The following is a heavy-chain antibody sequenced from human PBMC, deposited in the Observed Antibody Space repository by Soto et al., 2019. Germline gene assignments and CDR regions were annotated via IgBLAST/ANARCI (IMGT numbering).Heavy chain of an antibody. V-gene: IGHV3-7*01. CDR1: GFTFSSYW. Sequence: PGGSLRLSCAASGFTFSSYWVTWVRQAPGKGLEWVANIKQDGSKKYYVDSVKGRFTISRDNAKNSLFLQMTTLPPESPAFYYCPNRFWFFALWARGPLAPVSS. CDR3: PNRFWFFAL. CDR2: IKQDGSKK. J-gene: IGHJ2*01.